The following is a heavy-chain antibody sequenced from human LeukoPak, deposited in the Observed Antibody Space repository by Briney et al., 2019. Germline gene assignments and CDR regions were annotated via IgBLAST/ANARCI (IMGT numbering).Heavy chain of an antibody. D-gene: IGHD1-7*01. V-gene: IGHV3-11*01. CDR1: X. CDR2: ISSSGSTI. Sequence: XMXWXXXAPGKGLEWVSYISSSGSTIYYADSVKGRFTISRDNAKNSLYLQMNSLRAEDTAVYYCARQLGGTTDYWGQGTLVTVSS. J-gene: IGHJ4*02. CDR3: ARQLGGTTDY.